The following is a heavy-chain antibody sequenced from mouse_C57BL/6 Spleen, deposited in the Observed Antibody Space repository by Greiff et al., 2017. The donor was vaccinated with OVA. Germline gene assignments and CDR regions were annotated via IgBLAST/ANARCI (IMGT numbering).Heavy chain of an antibody. V-gene: IGHV2-2*01. CDR3: ARAYDYDVDYYAMDY. J-gene: IGHJ4*01. CDR1: GFSLTSYG. D-gene: IGHD2-4*01. Sequence: VQLKESGPGLVQPSQSLSITCTVSGFSLTSYGVHWVRQSPGKGLEWLGVIWSGGSTDYNAAFISRPSISKDNSKSQVFFKMNSLQADDTAIYYCARAYDYDVDYYAMDYWGQGTSVTVSS. CDR2: IWSGGST.